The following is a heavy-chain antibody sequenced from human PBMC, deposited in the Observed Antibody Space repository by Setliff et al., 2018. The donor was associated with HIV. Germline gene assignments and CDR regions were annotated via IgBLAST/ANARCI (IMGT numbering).Heavy chain of an antibody. V-gene: IGHV4-39*07. J-gene: IGHJ4*02. D-gene: IGHD3-9*01. Sequence: SETLSLTCTVSGGSISSSSYYWGWIRQPAGMGLEWIGRIYHSGSTYYNPSLKSRVTISVDTSKNQFSLKLSSVTAADTAVYYCAAGGLRYFDWLLEWGQGTLVTVSS. CDR2: IYHSGST. CDR1: GGSISSSSYY. CDR3: AAGGLRYFDWLLE.